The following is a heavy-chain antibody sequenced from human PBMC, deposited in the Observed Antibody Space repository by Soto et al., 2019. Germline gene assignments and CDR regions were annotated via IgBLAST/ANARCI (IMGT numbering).Heavy chain of an antibody. D-gene: IGHD2-15*01. J-gene: IGHJ4*02. Sequence: PGGSLRLSCAASGFTFSSYAMSWVRQAPGKGLEWVSAISGSGGSTYYADSVKGRFTISRDNSKNTLYLQMNSLRAEDTAVYYCPNSTAGVAATPDFDYCGQGNLVTVSS. V-gene: IGHV3-23*01. CDR2: ISGSGGST. CDR3: PNSTAGVAATPDFDY. CDR1: GFTFSSYA.